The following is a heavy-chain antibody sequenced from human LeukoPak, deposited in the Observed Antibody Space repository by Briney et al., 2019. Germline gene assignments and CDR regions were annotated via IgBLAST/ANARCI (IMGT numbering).Heavy chain of an antibody. V-gene: IGHV4-38-2*02. J-gene: IGHJ4*02. CDR3: AREAPIFDSGNYFKSLGY. D-gene: IGHD3-10*01. Sequence: SETLSLTCIVSGFSISSGYYWDWIRQPPGKGLEWIASIYHSGKSYYNPSLKSRVTISMDTSKNQFYLELSSVTAADTAVYYRAREAPIFDSGNYFKSLGYWGQGTLATVSS. CDR2: IYHSGKS. CDR1: GFSISSGYY.